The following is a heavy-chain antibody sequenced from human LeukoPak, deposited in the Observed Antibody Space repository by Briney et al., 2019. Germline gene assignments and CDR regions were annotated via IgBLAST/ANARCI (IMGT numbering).Heavy chain of an antibody. CDR1: GFTFSSYS. CDR2: ISSSSSYI. J-gene: IGHJ5*02. CDR3: ARGSRQQYYGSGSPQRFDP. Sequence: GGSLRLSCAASGFTFSSYSMNWVRQAPGKGLEWVSYISSSSSYIYYADSVEGRFTISRDNAKNALYLQMNSLRAEDTAVYYCARGSRQQYYGSGSPQRFDPWGQGTLVTVSS. D-gene: IGHD3-10*01. V-gene: IGHV3-21*01.